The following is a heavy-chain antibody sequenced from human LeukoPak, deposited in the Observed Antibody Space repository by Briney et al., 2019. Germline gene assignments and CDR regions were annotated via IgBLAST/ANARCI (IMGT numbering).Heavy chain of an antibody. CDR1: GYSFTSYW. CDR2: IYPGDSDT. CDR3: ARQYYDFWSGLSYYMYV. V-gene: IGHV5-51*01. J-gene: IGHJ6*03. Sequence: GESLKISCKGSGYSFTSYWIGWVRQMPGKGLEWMGIIYPGDSDTRYSPSFQGQVTISADKSISTAYLQWSSLKASDTAMYYCARQYYDFWSGLSYYMYVWGKGTTVTVSS. D-gene: IGHD3-3*01.